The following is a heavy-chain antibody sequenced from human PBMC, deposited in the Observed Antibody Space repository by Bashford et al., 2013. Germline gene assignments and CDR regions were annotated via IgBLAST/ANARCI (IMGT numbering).Heavy chain of an antibody. CDR2: IRSSGGGT. J-gene: IGHJ4*02. CDR3: AREGPGY. V-gene: IGHV1-46*04. Sequence: WVRQAPGQGLEWVGIIRSSGGGTIYTQKLQGRVTMTTDTSTSTVYMELRSLRSEDTAMYYCAREGPGYWGQGALVTVSS.